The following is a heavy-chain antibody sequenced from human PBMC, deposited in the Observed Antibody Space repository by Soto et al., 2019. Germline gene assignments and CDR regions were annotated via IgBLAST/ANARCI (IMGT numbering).Heavy chain of an antibody. V-gene: IGHV1-2*02. CDR1: GPTFMAYY. CDR2: IDAKSGCT. CDR3: ASVSVDVPE. J-gene: IGHJ4*02. D-gene: IGHD3-16*01. Sequence: QLVQSGAEVKKPGASVRVSCKTSGPTFMAYYIHWVRQAPGQGLEWMGWIDAKSGCTTYEQNFLGRVTMTRDTSINTAYMYLTRLTSDDMAVYYCASVSVDVPEWGQGTLITVSS.